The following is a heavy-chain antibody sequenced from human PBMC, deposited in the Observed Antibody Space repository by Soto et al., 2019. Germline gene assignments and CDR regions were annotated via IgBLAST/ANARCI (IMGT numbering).Heavy chain of an antibody. V-gene: IGHV3-23*01. D-gene: IGHD5-18*01. CDR2: ISGSGGST. J-gene: IGHJ3*02. CDR3: AKDHTHERIPLYPDDSFDI. Sequence: GGSLGLSCAASGFTFSSYAMSWVRQAPGKGLEWVSAISGSGGSTYYADSVEGRFSISRDNSKNTLYLQMNSLRAEDTAVYYCAKDHTHERIPLYPDDSFDIWGQGTMVTVSS. CDR1: GFTFSSYA.